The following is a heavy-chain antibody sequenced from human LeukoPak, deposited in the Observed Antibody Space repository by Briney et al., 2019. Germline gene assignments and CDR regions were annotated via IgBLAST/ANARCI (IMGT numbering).Heavy chain of an antibody. D-gene: IGHD4/OR15-4a*01. J-gene: IGHJ5*02. Sequence: GGSLRLSCEASGFTFSRYWMHWVHQAPGKGLMWVSRINSDGSATTYADFVKGRSTISRDNAKNTVYLQMNSLRVDDTAIYYCERDYGAWGQGTLVTVSP. CDR3: ERDYGA. CDR1: GFTFSRYW. CDR2: INSDGSAT. V-gene: IGHV3-74*03.